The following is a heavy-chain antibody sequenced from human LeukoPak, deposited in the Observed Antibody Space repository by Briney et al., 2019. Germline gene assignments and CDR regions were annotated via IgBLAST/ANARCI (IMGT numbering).Heavy chain of an antibody. J-gene: IGHJ4*02. CDR3: ARGKPRYWIRDGYYFDY. CDR2: INHSGST. Sequence: SETLSLTCAVYGGSFSGYYWSWIRQPPGKGLEWIGEINHSGSTNYNPSLESRVTISVDTSKNQFSLKLSSVTAADTAVYYCARGKPRYWIRDGYYFDYWGQGTLVTVSS. CDR1: GGSFSGYY. D-gene: IGHD5-24*01. V-gene: IGHV4-34*01.